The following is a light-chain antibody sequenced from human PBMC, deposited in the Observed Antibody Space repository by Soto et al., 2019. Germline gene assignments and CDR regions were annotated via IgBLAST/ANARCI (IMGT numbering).Light chain of an antibody. CDR2: KAS. CDR3: QYYGSSPRT. J-gene: IGKJ1*01. Sequence: EIQLTQPPSPLSESLEDRVPIPCRASQTNSSWLAWYQQKPGKAPKLMIYKASTLKIGVPSRFSGSGSGTEFTLTISSLQSEDFEVYYCQYYGSSPRTFGQGTKVDIK. V-gene: IGKV1-5*03. CDR1: QTNSSW.